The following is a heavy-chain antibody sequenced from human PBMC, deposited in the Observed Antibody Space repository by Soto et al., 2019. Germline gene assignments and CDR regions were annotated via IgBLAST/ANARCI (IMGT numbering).Heavy chain of an antibody. J-gene: IGHJ6*02. V-gene: IGHV1-69*06. Sequence: QVQLVQSGAEVKKPGSSVKVSCKASGGTFSSYAISWVRQAPGQGLEWMGGIIPIFGTANYAQKFQGRVTITADKSTGTAYMELSSLRSEDTAVYYCARDPPDSSWSGWFYYGMDVWGQGTTVTVSS. CDR2: IIPIFGTA. CDR1: GGTFSSYA. CDR3: ARDPPDSSWSGWFYYGMDV. D-gene: IGHD6-13*01.